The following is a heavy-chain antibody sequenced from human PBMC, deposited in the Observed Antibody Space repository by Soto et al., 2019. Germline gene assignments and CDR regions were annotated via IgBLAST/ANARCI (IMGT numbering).Heavy chain of an antibody. Sequence: EVQLLESGGGLVQPGGSLRLSCAASGFTFSNYAMTWVRQAPGKGLEWVSVITGSGGGTYFVDSVKGRFTISRDNSKNTVYLQMNSLRAEGTAVYYCAKRTLTAAGFDYWGQGTLVTVSS. CDR3: AKRTLTAAGFDY. V-gene: IGHV3-23*01. CDR1: GFTFSNYA. CDR2: ITGSGGGT. J-gene: IGHJ4*02. D-gene: IGHD6-13*01.